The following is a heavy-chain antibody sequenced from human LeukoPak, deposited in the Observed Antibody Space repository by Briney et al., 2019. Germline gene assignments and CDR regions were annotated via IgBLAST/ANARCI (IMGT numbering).Heavy chain of an antibody. V-gene: IGHV4-30-4*01. Sequence: PSQTLSLTCTVSGGSISSGDYYWSWIRQPPGKGLEWIGYIYYSGSTYYNPSLKSRVTISVDTSKNQFSLKLSSVTAADTAVYYCARDGIYDSSLVSGYGMDVWGQGTTVTVSS. J-gene: IGHJ6*02. D-gene: IGHD3-22*01. CDR1: GGSISSGDYY. CDR3: ARDGIYDSSLVSGYGMDV. CDR2: IYYSGST.